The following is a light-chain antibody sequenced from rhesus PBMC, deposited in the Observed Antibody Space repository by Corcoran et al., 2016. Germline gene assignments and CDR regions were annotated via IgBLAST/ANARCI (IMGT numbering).Light chain of an antibody. V-gene: IGKV1-19*01. CDR1: QGSSSC. CDR2: AAS. J-gene: IGKJ4*01. CDR3: QQCGNLPLT. Sequence: DIQMTQSPSSLSASVGDKVTITCHASQGSSSCLAWYQQNPGNAPKPLIYAASSLQSGVPSSFSGSGSGTDYTLTLSSVQPEDFATYCWQQCGNLPLTFGGGAKGESK.